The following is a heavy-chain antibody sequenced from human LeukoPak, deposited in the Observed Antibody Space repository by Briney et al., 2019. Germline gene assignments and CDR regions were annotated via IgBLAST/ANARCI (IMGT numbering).Heavy chain of an antibody. V-gene: IGHV3-7*01. CDR3: AKIAVAGTAGY. CDR2: IKQDGSEK. J-gene: IGHJ4*02. CDR1: GFTFSSYW. D-gene: IGHD6-19*01. Sequence: PGGSLRLSCAASGFTFSSYWMTWVRQAPGKGLEWVANIKQDGSEKYYVDSVKGRFTISRDNAKDSLYLQMNSLRAEDTAVYYCAKIAVAGTAGYWGQGTLVTVSS.